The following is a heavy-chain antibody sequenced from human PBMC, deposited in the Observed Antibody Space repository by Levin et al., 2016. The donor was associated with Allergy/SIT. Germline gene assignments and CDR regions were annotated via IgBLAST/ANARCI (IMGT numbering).Heavy chain of an antibody. CDR2: ISYDGSNK. CDR3: AKDEYSYDSSGYHYDAFDI. J-gene: IGHJ3*02. V-gene: IGHV3-30*18. D-gene: IGHD3-22*01. Sequence: VRQAPGKGLEWVAVISYDGSNKYYADSVKGRFTISRDNSKNTLYLQMNSLRAEDTAVYYCAKDEYSYDSSGYHYDAFDIWGQGTMVTVSS.